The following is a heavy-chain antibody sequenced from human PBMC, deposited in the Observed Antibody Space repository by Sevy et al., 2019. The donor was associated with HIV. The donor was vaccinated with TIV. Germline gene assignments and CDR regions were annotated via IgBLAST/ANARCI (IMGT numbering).Heavy chain of an antibody. D-gene: IGHD2-2*01. V-gene: IGHV3-7*03. CDR3: ARDCNSASCLWGLDV. CDR2: IKRDASEK. J-gene: IGHJ6*02. Sequence: GGSLRLSCVASGFSFTNYWMTWVRQAPGKGLERVANIKRDASEKYYVGSVKGRFTTSRDNAKESLYLQMKSLRAEDTAVYYCARDCNSASCLWGLDVWGQGTTVTVSS. CDR1: GFSFTNYW.